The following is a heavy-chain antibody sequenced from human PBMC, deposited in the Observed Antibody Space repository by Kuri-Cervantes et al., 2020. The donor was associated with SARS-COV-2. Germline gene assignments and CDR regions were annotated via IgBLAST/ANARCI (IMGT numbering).Heavy chain of an antibody. CDR2: IYYSGST. CDR3: ARGVPVRGSIPVGAGTFDY. D-gene: IGHD3-16*01. V-gene: IGHV4-30-4*01. J-gene: IGHJ4*02. CDR1: GGSISSGDYY. Sequence: LRLSCTVSGGSISSGDYYWSWIRQPPGKGLEWIGYIYYSGSTYYNPSLKSRVTISVDTSKNQFSLKLSPVTAADTAVYYCARGVPVRGSIPVGAGTFDYWGQGTLVTVSS.